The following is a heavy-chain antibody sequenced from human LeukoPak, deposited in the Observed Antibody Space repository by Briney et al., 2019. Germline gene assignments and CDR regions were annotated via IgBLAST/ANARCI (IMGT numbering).Heavy chain of an antibody. CDR3: ARDYYDSSGFDFYYGMDV. J-gene: IGHJ6*02. D-gene: IGHD3-22*01. V-gene: IGHV4-39*01. Sequence: SETLSLTCTVSGGSISSSSYYWGWIRQPPGKGLEWIGCIYYSGSTYYNPSLKSRVTISVDTSKNQISLKLSSVTAADTAVYYCARDYYDSSGFDFYYGMDVWGQGTTVTVSS. CDR2: IYYSGST. CDR1: GGSISSSSYY.